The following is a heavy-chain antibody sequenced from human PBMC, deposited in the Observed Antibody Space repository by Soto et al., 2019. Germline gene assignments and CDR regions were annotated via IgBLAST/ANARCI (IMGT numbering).Heavy chain of an antibody. J-gene: IGHJ3*02. CDR2: INPSGGST. CDR3: ARADYYDSSGYYPSDAFDI. D-gene: IGHD3-22*01. V-gene: IGHV1-46*01. Sequence: ASVKVSCKASGYTFTSYYMHGVQQAPGQGLAWMGIINPSGGSTSYAQKFQGRVTMTRDTSTSTVYMELSSLRSEDTAVDYCARADYYDSSGYYPSDAFDIWGQGTMVTVSS. CDR1: GYTFTSYY.